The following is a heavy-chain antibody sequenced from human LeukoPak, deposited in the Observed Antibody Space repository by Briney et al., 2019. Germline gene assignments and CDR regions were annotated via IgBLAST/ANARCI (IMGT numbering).Heavy chain of an antibody. CDR1: GYMFTTYW. Sequence: GESLKISCEGIGYMFTTYWIAWVRQRPGKGLEWMGVIYPGDSDTRYSPSFQGQVTISADKSVNIAYLHWSSLKASDTAMYYCARHWGYCSSVSPKGCPFDPWGQGTLVTVSS. J-gene: IGHJ5*01. V-gene: IGHV5-51*01. CDR3: ARHWGYCSSVSPKGCPFDP. CDR2: IYPGDSDT. D-gene: IGHD2-2*01.